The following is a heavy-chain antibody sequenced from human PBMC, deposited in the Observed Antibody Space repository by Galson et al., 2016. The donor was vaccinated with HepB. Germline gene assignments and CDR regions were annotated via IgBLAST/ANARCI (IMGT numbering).Heavy chain of an antibody. CDR3: VRQRRYYDFWSGSYMSDAMDV. CDR1: GGSLSSSDYY. Sequence: ETLSLPCAVSGGSLSSSDYYGGWIRPPPGKGLEWIGSVYYGGSTHYSPSLKSRVTLSLDTSKNQLSLNLSSVTAADTAVYYCVRQRRYYDFWSGSYMSDAMDVWGQGTTVTVSS. CDR2: VYYGGST. J-gene: IGHJ6*02. V-gene: IGHV4-39*01. D-gene: IGHD3-3*01.